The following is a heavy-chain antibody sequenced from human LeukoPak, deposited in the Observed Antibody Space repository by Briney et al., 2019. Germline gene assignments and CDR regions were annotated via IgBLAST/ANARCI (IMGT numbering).Heavy chain of an antibody. Sequence: ASVEVSCKASGYTFTSYAMNWVRQAPGQGLELMGWINTNPGNPTYAQGFTGRFLFSLDTSLSTAYLQISSLKAEDTAVYYCASSGYGSNSGYFDYWGQGTLVTVSS. J-gene: IGHJ4*02. CDR2: INTNPGNP. V-gene: IGHV7-4-1*02. CDR3: ASSGYGSNSGYFDY. CDR1: GYTFTSYA. D-gene: IGHD3-22*01.